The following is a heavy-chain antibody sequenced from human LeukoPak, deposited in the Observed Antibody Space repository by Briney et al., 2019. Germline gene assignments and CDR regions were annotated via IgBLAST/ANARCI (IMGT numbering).Heavy chain of an antibody. D-gene: IGHD6-19*01. V-gene: IGHV4-4*07. Sequence: SETLSLTCTVSGGSISSYYWSWIRQPAGKGLEWIGRIYTSGSTNYSPSLKSRVTISVDKSKNQFSLKLSSVTAADTAVYYCARSIAVAGPFDYWGQGTLVTVSS. CDR2: IYTSGST. J-gene: IGHJ4*02. CDR3: ARSIAVAGPFDY. CDR1: GGSISSYY.